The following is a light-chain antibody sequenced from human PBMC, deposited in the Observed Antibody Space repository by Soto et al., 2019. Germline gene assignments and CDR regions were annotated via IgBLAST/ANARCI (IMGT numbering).Light chain of an antibody. CDR1: QSVLYSSNNKNY. Sequence: DIVMTQSPDSLAVSLGERATINCKSSQSVLYSSNNKNYLAWYQQKPGQPPKLLIYWASTRESVVPDRFSGSGSGPDFALTISSLQAEDVAVYSCQQYYSTPPTFGQGTKLEIK. V-gene: IGKV4-1*01. CDR2: WAS. CDR3: QQYYSTPPT. J-gene: IGKJ2*01.